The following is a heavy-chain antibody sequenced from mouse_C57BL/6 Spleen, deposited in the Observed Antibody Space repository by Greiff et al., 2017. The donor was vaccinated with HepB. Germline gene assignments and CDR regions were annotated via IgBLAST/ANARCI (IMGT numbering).Heavy chain of an antibody. Sequence: VQLQQPGAELVKPGASVKLSCKASGYTFTSYWMQWVKQRPGQGLEWIGEIDPSDSYTNYNQKFKGKATLTVDTSSSTAYMQLSSLTSEDSAVYYCARGKLGGFAYWGQGTLVTVSA. CDR3: ARGKLGGFAY. CDR2: IDPSDSYT. CDR1: GYTFTSYW. D-gene: IGHD4-1*01. V-gene: IGHV1-50*01. J-gene: IGHJ3*01.